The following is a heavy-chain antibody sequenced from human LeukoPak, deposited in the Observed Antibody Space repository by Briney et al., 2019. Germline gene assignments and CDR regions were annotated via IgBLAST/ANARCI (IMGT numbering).Heavy chain of an antibody. CDR3: ARRAYSAAYWKHFDY. Sequence: SETLSLTCAVSGGSISSSSDYWGWIRQAPGKGLEWIGSIYYHENTYYNSSLKSRVTISVDTSKNQFSLKLNSVTAADTAVYFCARRAYSAAYWKHFDYWGQGTLVTVSS. CDR2: IYYHENT. CDR1: GGSISSSSDY. V-gene: IGHV4-39*01. J-gene: IGHJ4*02. D-gene: IGHD1-1*01.